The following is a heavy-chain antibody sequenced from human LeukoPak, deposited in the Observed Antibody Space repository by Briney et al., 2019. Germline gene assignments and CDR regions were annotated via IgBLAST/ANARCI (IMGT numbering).Heavy chain of an antibody. J-gene: IGHJ4*01. CDR1: GSSTADYG. D-gene: IGHD6-13*01. CDR3: VRDLSASWYSLGF. Sequence: GGSQRLSCDASGSSTADYGMSWVRQPPGKGLEWVSGINWDGGASAYSDSVKGRFTISRDHGKNSLYLQMNDLRDDDTALYFCVRDLSASWYSLGFWGQGALLTVSS. V-gene: IGHV3-20*04. CDR2: INWDGGAS.